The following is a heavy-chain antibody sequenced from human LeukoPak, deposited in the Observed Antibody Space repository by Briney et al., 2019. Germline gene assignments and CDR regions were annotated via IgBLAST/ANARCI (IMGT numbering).Heavy chain of an antibody. CDR1: GFTFSSYG. CDR3: AKGVGYSSGWYTN. CDR2: ISYDGSNK. Sequence: GRSLRLSCAASGFTFSSYGMHWVRQAPGKGLEWVAVISYDGSNKYYADSVKGRFTISRDNSKNTLYLQMNSLRAEDTAVYYCAKGVGYSSGWYTNWGQGTLVTVSP. D-gene: IGHD6-19*01. J-gene: IGHJ4*02. V-gene: IGHV3-30*18.